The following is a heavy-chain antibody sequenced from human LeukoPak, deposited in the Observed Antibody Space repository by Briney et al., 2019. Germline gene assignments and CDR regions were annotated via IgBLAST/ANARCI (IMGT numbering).Heavy chain of an antibody. CDR3: ARATGGYYDILTGYYSLPYYFDY. Sequence: ASVKVSCKASGGTFSSYAISWVRQAPGQGLEWMGRIIPILGIANYAQKSQGRVTITADKSTSTAYMELSSLRSEDTAVYYCARATGGYYDILTGYYSLPYYFDYWGQGTLVTVSS. V-gene: IGHV1-69*04. J-gene: IGHJ4*02. CDR1: GGTFSSYA. D-gene: IGHD3-9*01. CDR2: IIPILGIA.